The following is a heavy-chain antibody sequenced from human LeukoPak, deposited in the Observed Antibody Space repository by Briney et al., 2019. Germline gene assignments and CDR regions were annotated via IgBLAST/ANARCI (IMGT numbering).Heavy chain of an antibody. V-gene: IGHV3-74*01. CDR2: INSDGSST. J-gene: IGHJ4*02. CDR3: AREIRYGSGSYDY. D-gene: IGHD3-10*01. Sequence: GGSLRLSCAASGFTFSSYWMHWVRQAPGKGLVWVSRINSDGSSTSYADSVKGRFTISRDNAKNTLYLQTNSLRAEDTAVYYCAREIRYGSGSYDYWGQGTLVTVSS. CDR1: GFTFSSYW.